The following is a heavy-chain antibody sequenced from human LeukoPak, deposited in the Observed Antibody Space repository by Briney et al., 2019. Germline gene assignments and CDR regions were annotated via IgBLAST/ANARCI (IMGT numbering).Heavy chain of an antibody. CDR2: IYDIGIT. CDR1: GGSIVGYY. CDR3: ARHRDDFSYFDY. J-gene: IGHJ4*02. D-gene: IGHD3/OR15-3a*01. V-gene: IGHV4-59*01. Sequence: SETLSLTCTVSGGSIVGYYWSWIRQPPGKGLEWMGYIYDIGITDYSPSLKSRDTISVDTSKSQFSLKLYSMTPADTAVYYCARHRDDFSYFDYWGQGTLVTVSS.